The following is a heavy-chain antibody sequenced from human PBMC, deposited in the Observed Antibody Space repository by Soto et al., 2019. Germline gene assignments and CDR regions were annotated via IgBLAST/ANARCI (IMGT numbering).Heavy chain of an antibody. CDR3: AKLNYDFWSGYSPDAFDI. D-gene: IGHD3-3*01. Sequence: GGSLRLSCAASGFTFSSYAMSWVRQAPGKGLEWVSAISGSGGSTYYADSVKGRFTISRDNSKNTLYLQMNSLRAEDTAVYYCAKLNYDFWSGYSPDAFDIWGQGTMVTVSS. CDR2: ISGSGGST. V-gene: IGHV3-23*01. J-gene: IGHJ3*02. CDR1: GFTFSSYA.